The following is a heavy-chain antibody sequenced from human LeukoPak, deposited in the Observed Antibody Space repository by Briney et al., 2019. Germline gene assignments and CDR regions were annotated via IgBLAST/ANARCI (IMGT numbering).Heavy chain of an antibody. D-gene: IGHD3-22*01. V-gene: IGHV3-13*01. CDR1: GFTFSSYD. J-gene: IGHJ4*02. Sequence: PGGSLRLSCAASGFTFSSYDMHWVRQATGKGLEWVSAIGTAGDTYYPGSVKGRFTISRENAKNPLYLQMNSLRAGDTAVYYCARVRPLLRYFDYWGQGTLVTVSS. CDR2: IGTAGDT. CDR3: ARVRPLLRYFDY.